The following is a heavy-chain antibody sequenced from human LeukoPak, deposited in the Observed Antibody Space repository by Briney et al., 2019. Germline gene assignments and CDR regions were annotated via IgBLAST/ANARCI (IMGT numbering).Heavy chain of an antibody. V-gene: IGHV1-2*02. Sequence: ASVKVSCKASGYTFTGYYMHWVRQAPGQGLEWMGWINPNSGGTNYAQKFQGRVTMIRDTSISTAYMELSRLRSDDTAVYYCARPSRSSWSAFDYWGQGTLVTVSS. D-gene: IGHD6-13*01. CDR2: INPNSGGT. J-gene: IGHJ4*02. CDR1: GYTFTGYY. CDR3: ARPSRSSWSAFDY.